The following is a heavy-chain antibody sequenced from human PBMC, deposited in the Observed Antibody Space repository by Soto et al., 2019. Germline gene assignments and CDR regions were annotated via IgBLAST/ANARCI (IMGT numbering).Heavy chain of an antibody. V-gene: IGHV2-70*01. CDR3: ARVTYYYDSTATLDY. Sequence: SGPTLVNPTQTLTLTCTFSGVSLSTSGMCVSWIRQPPGKALEWLALIDWDDDKYYSTSLKTRLSISKDTSKNQVVLTMTNMDPVDTATYYCARVTYYYDSTATLDYWGQGTLVTVSS. CDR1: GVSLSTSGMC. CDR2: IDWDDDK. D-gene: IGHD3-22*01. J-gene: IGHJ4*02.